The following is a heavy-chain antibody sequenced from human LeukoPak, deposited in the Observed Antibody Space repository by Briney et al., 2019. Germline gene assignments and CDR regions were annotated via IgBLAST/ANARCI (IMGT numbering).Heavy chain of an antibody. V-gene: IGHV5-51*01. D-gene: IGHD4-11*01. J-gene: IGHJ5*02. Sequence: GESLKISCKGSGYSFTSYWIGWVRQMPGKGLEWMGIIYPGYSDTRYSPSFQGQVTIPASKPISTAYLQWSSLKASDTAMYYCARHDSNYEDFGWFDPWGQGTLVTVSS. CDR3: ARHDSNYEDFGWFDP. CDR1: GYSFTSYW. CDR2: IYPGYSDT.